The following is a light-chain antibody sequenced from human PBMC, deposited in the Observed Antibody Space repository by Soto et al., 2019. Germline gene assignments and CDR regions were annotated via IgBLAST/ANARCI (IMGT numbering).Light chain of an antibody. Sequence: EIVMTQSPATLSLSPGQRATLSCRASQSVSSKLAWYQQRPGQAPRLLIYSASTRATGIPARFSGSGSGTDFTLTISSLEPEDFAVYYCQQGGNWPLTFGQGTRLEIK. V-gene: IGKV3-15*01. J-gene: IGKJ5*01. CDR2: SAS. CDR3: QQGGNWPLT. CDR1: QSVSSK.